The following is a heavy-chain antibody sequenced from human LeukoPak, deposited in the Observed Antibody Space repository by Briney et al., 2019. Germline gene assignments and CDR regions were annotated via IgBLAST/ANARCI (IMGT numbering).Heavy chain of an antibody. CDR3: AELGITMIGGV. J-gene: IGHJ6*04. V-gene: IGHV3-48*03. CDR2: ISSSGSTI. D-gene: IGHD3-10*02. CDR1: GFAFSSYE. Sequence: GGSLRLSCAASGFAFSSYEMNWVRQAPGKGLEWVSYISSSGSTIYYADSVKGRFTISRDNAKNSLYLQMNSLRAEDTAVYYCAELGITMIGGVWGKGTTVTISS.